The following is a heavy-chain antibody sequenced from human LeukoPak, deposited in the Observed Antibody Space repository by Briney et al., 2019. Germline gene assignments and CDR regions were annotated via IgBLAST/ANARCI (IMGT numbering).Heavy chain of an antibody. CDR1: VGSINFYY. D-gene: IGHD6-13*01. CDR2: IYSTGST. V-gene: IGHV4-4*07. Sequence: SETLSLTCIVSVGSINFYYWSWIRQPAGKGLEWIGRIYSTGSTNYSPSLKSRVTMSVDKSKNQFSLNLSSVTAADTAVYYCARGIADPYSFDSWGQGTLVTVSS. CDR3: ARGIADPYSFDS. J-gene: IGHJ4*02.